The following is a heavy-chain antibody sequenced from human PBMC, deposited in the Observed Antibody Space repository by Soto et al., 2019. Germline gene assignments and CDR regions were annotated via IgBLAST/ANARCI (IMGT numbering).Heavy chain of an antibody. CDR2: IDHTRGT. V-gene: IGHV4-31*03. CDR3: ARGTKYYYQGMDV. Sequence: PSETLSLTCTVSGGSISSGGYFWSWIRQHPGKGLEWIGYIDHTRGTDYNPSLKSRLTISVDTSKNQFSLKLKSVTAADTAVYYCARGTKYYYQGMDVWGQGTTVTVSS. CDR1: GGSISSGGYF. J-gene: IGHJ6*02.